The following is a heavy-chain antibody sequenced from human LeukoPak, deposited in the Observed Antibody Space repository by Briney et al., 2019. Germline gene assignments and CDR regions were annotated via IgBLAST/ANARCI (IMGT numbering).Heavy chain of an antibody. CDR1: GFTFSRYW. Sequence: GGSLRLSCVASGFTFSRYWMHWVRQAPGKGLVWVSRINSDGFSTTYADFVRGRFTISRDNAKNTVYLQMNSLRAEDTAVYYCARDYGAWGQATLVTVSS. J-gene: IGHJ1*01. CDR2: INSDGFST. D-gene: IGHD4/OR15-4a*01. V-gene: IGHV3-74*03. CDR3: ARDYGA.